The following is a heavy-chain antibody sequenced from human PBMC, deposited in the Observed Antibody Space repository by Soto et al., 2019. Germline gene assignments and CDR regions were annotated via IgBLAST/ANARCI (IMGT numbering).Heavy chain of an antibody. CDR3: ARGRDYYGSGSYRNYYYMDV. D-gene: IGHD3-10*01. J-gene: IGHJ6*03. Sequence: SETLSLTCAVYGGSFSGYYWSWIRQPPGKGLEWIGEINHSGSTNYNPSLKSRVTISVDTSKNQFSLKLSSVTAADTAVYYCARGRDYYGSGSYRNYYYMDVWGKGTTVTVSS. CDR1: GGSFSGYY. V-gene: IGHV4-34*01. CDR2: INHSGST.